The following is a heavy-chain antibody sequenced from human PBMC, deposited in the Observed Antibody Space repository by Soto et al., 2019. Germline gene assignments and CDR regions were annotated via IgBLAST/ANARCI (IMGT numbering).Heavy chain of an antibody. CDR2: IIAVFGTT. Sequence: QEQLVRSGAEVKKPGSSVKVSCKDSGGLFSSFAISWVRQAPGQGLEWMGGIIAVFGTTNYAQKLQGRVTITEDESTNTAYMELISLTSDDTAMYYCARGGGPYVWFNEFWGQGTQVTVSS. D-gene: IGHD3-16*01. J-gene: IGHJ4*02. V-gene: IGHV1-69*01. CDR1: GGLFSSFA. CDR3: ARGGGPYVWFNEF.